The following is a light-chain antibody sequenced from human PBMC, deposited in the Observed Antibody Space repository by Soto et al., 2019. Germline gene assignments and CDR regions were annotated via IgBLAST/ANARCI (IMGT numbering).Light chain of an antibody. V-gene: IGKV3-11*01. Sequence: IVLTQSPGTLSLSPGETATLSCWPSQSLASGSLAWYQQRLGQAPKLLIFATSNRATGIPARFSGSGSGTDFTLTISRLEPEDFAVYYCQQRSDWPPITFGQGTRLEI. CDR3: QQRSDWPPIT. CDR2: ATS. J-gene: IGKJ5*01. CDR1: QSLASGS.